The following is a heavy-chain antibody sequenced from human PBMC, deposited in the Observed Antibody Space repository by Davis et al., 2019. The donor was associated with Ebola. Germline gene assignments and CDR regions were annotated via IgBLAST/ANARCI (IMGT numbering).Heavy chain of an antibody. CDR3: TKDIRASPDYSEYGYFDY. D-gene: IGHD4-17*01. V-gene: IGHV3-43*01. CDR1: GFTFDDFT. Sequence: PGGSLRLSCAASGFTFDDFTMHWVRQAPGKGLEWVALINWNGGSTIYADSVKGRFTISRDNNNNSLFLQMNSLRTEDTALYYCTKDIRASPDYSEYGYFDYWGQGTLVTVSS. J-gene: IGHJ4*02. CDR2: INWNGGST.